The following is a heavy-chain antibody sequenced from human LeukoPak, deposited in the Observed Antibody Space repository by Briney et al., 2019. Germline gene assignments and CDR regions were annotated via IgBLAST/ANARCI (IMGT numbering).Heavy chain of an antibody. Sequence: GGSLRLSCAASGFTVSSNYMSWVRQAPGKGLEWGSVIYSGGSTYYADSVKGRFTISRDNSKNTLYLQVNSLRAEDTAVYYCASAGLQFEGFDYWGPGTLVTVSS. CDR3: ASAGLQFEGFDY. CDR2: IYSGGST. V-gene: IGHV3-53*01. CDR1: GFTVSSNY. D-gene: IGHD5-24*01. J-gene: IGHJ4*02.